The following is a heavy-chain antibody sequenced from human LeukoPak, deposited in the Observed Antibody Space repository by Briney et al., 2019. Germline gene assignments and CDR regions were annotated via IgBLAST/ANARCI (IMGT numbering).Heavy chain of an antibody. CDR2: IRSKAYGVTT. J-gene: IGHJ6*02. CDR1: GFTFGDYA. D-gene: IGHD5-18*01. CDR3: TRDSAAMVTGVYYYYGMDV. V-gene: IGHV3-49*04. Sequence: GSLRLSCTASGFTFGDYAMSWVRQAPGKGLEWVGFIRSKAYGVTTEYAASVKGRFTISRDDSKSIAYLQMNSLKTEDTAVYYCTRDSAAMVTGVYYYYGMDVWGQGTTVTVFS.